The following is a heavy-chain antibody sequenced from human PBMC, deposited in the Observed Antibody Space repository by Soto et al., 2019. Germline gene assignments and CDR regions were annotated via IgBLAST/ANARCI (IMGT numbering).Heavy chain of an antibody. CDR1: VFTSSG. Sequence: QEQLVQSGDAVKKPGASVKVSCKASVFTSSGISWVRQAPGQRLECGGWISTHNGNRIYAQKFQGRVIMTMDTSTTTVYMELRSLRPDDTAVYLCAREGILGLFDAYDLWGQGTKVTVSS. D-gene: IGHD3-3*01. V-gene: IGHV1-18*04. CDR2: ISTHNGNR. J-gene: IGHJ3*01. CDR3: AREGILGLFDAYDL.